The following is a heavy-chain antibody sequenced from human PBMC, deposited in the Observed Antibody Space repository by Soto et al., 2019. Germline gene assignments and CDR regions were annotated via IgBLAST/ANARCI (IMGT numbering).Heavy chain of an antibody. V-gene: IGHV1-58*01. CDR3: AADPATVTTAFDI. CDR1: GFTFTSSA. J-gene: IGHJ3*02. Sequence: SVKVSCKASGFTFTSSAVQWVRQARGQRLEWIGWIVVGSGNTNYAQKFQERVTITRDMSTSTAYMKLSSLRSEDTAVYYCAADPATVTTAFDIWGQGTMVTVSS. CDR2: IVVGSGNT. D-gene: IGHD4-17*01.